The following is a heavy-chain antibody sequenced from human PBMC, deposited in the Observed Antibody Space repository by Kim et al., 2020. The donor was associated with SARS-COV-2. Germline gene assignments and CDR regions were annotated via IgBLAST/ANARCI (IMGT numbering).Heavy chain of an antibody. CDR3: AREVENHYYGMDV. J-gene: IGHJ6*02. CDR2: IYYSGST. CDR1: GGSISSSSYY. Sequence: SETLSLTCTVSGGSISSSSYYWGWIRQPPGKGLEWIGSIYYSGSTYYNPSLKSRVTISVDTSKNQFSLKLSSVTAADTAVYYCAREVENHYYGMDVWGQGTTVTVSS. V-gene: IGHV4-39*07.